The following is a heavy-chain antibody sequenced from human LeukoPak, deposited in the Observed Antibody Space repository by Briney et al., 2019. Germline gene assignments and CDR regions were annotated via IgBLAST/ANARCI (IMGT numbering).Heavy chain of an antibody. CDR3: AKSRFSSSTSPDAFDI. CDR1: GFTFSSYG. J-gene: IGHJ3*02. CDR2: ISYDGSNK. Sequence: GGSLRLSCAASGFTFSSYGMHWVRQAPGKGLEWVAVISYDGSNKYYADSVKGRFTISRDNSKNTLYLQMNSLRAEDTAVYYCAKSRFSSSTSPDAFDIWGQGTMVTVSS. V-gene: IGHV3-30*18. D-gene: IGHD2-2*01.